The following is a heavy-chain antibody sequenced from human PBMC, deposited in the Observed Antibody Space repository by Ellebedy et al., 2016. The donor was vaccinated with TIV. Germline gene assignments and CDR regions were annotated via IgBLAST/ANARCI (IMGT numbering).Heavy chain of an antibody. D-gene: IGHD3-10*01. V-gene: IGHV4-31*03. CDR2: TFHSGNT. CDR3: AREEVMRGVPHFTS. CDR1: GGSISNDNYF. Sequence: SETLSLTXTVSGGSISNDNYFWSWIRQHPGKGLEWIGYTFHSGNTYYNPSLQSRATISADTSKNQFSLKLISVTAADTAVYYCAREEVMRGVPHFTSWGQGTLVTVSS. J-gene: IGHJ4*02.